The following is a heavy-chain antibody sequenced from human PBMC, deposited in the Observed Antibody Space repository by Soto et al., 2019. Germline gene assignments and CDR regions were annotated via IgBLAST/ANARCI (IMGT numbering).Heavy chain of an antibody. CDR2: IYYSGST. D-gene: IGHD3-3*01. Sequence: PSETLSLTCTVSGGSISSGDYYWSWIRQPPGKGLEWIGYIYYSGSTYYNPSLKSRVTISVDTSKSQFSLKLSSVTAADTAVYYCARARYEDWFDPWGQGTLVTVSP. CDR1: GGSISSGDYY. J-gene: IGHJ5*02. V-gene: IGHV4-30-4*01. CDR3: ARARYEDWFDP.